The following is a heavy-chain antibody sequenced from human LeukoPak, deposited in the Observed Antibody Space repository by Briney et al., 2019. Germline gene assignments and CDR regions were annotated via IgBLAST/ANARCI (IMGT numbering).Heavy chain of an antibody. J-gene: IGHJ4*02. V-gene: IGHV4-34*01. D-gene: IGHD3-3*01. CDR1: GGSFSDYY. CDR2: INHSGSI. Sequence: PSETLSLTCAVYGGSFSDYYWTWIRQPPGKGLEWIGEINHSGSINYNPSLKSRVTISVDTSKNQFSLRLTSVTAADTAVYYCARVPPPGATAYGVVDYWGQGTLVIVSS. CDR3: ARVPPPGATAYGVVDY.